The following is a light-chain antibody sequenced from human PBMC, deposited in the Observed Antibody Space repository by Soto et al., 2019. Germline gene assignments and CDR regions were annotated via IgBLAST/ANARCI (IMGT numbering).Light chain of an antibody. J-gene: IGKJ5*01. Sequence: EIVLTQSPGTLSLSPGERATLSCRASQSVSSNYLAWYQQKPGQAPRLLMYGVSSRASGVPDRFSGSGSGTDFTLTISSLEPEDFAVYYCQQRSNWPSITFGQRTRLEVK. V-gene: IGKV3D-20*02. CDR1: QSVSSNY. CDR2: GVS. CDR3: QQRSNWPSIT.